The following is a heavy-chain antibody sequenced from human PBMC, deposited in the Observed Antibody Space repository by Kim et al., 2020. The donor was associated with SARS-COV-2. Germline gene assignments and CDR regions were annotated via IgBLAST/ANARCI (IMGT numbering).Heavy chain of an antibody. CDR3: LLRSNSWSLGAA. V-gene: IGHV1-3*01. CDR1: GYTFTSYG. J-gene: IGHJ5*02. D-gene: IGHD1-26*01. Sequence: ASVKVSCKASGYTFTSYGMNWVRQAPGQRLEWMGWIHAGNGNTKYSEKFQGRVTITSDTSASAVYMDLSSLGSEDTAVYYCLLRSNSWSLGAAWCQGT. CDR2: IHAGNGNT.